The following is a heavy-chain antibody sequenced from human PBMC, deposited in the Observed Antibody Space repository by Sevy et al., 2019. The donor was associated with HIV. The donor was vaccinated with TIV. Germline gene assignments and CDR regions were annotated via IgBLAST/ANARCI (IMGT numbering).Heavy chain of an antibody. CDR2: ISYDGKDT. J-gene: IGHJ4*02. CDR1: GFTFSSYA. CDR3: ARAGVPSQHNVNPRLFFDY. V-gene: IGHV3-30*04. Sequence: GGSLRLSCAASGFTFSSYAMHWVRQTPVRGLEWMAVISYDGKDTYYAGSVKGRFTISKDSSKNTLYLQMNSLRTEDTALYYCARAGVPSQHNVNPRLFFDYWGQGTVVTVSS.